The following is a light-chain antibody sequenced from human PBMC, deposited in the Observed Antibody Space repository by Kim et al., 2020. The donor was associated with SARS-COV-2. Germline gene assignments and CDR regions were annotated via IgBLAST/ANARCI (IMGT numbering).Light chain of an antibody. CDR2: QDS. V-gene: IGLV3-1*01. J-gene: IGLJ3*02. CDR3: QAWDSSTSWV. CDR1: KLGDKY. Sequence: VAPGQTASITCSGDKLGDKYACWYQQKPGQSPVLVIYQDSKRPSGIPERFSGSNSGNTATLTISGTQAMDEADYYCQAWDSSTSWVFGGGTQLTVL.